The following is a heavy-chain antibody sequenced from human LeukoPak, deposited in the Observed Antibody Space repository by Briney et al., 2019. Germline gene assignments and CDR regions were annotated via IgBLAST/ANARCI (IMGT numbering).Heavy chain of an antibody. J-gene: IGHJ6*02. D-gene: IGHD6-13*01. Sequence: GGSLRLSCAASGFAFEDYSMHWVRQVPGKGLEWVSLINKRGDVIYYADSMKGRVTISRDNSKNSLYLEMNSLRAEDTALYYCAKDICRAAAGPVGGYYGMDVWGQGTTVTVSS. CDR3: AKDICRAAAGPVGGYYGMDV. CDR2: INKRGDVI. CDR1: GFAFEDYS. V-gene: IGHV3-43*01.